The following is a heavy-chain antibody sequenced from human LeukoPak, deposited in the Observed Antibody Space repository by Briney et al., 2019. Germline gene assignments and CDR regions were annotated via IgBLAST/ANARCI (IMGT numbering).Heavy chain of an antibody. Sequence: GGSLRLSCAASGFTFSDYYMSWIRQAPGKGLEWVSYISSSSSYTNYADSVKGRFTISRDNAKNSLYLQMNSQRAEDTAVYYCARGADAYDILTGNPFDYWGQGTLVTVSS. CDR1: GFTFSDYY. CDR3: ARGADAYDILTGNPFDY. CDR2: ISSSSSYT. V-gene: IGHV3-11*06. J-gene: IGHJ4*02. D-gene: IGHD3-9*01.